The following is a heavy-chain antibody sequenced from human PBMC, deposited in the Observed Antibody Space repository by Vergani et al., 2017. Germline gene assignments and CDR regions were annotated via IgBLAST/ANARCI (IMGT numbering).Heavy chain of an antibody. D-gene: IGHD1-26*01. CDR3: ARRAERWETLLRDDFDV. Sequence: QVQLQQWGPGLLKPSETLSLTCAVYGGSLSGYYGRWIRLAPGKGLEWIGEINHSGTINYNPTLKSPFNVSIDTSRDHFSLKLRSVSAADTAVYFCARRAERWETLLRDDFDVWGQGTFVTVSP. CDR1: GGSLSGYY. V-gene: IGHV4-34*01. CDR2: INHSGTI. J-gene: IGHJ3*01.